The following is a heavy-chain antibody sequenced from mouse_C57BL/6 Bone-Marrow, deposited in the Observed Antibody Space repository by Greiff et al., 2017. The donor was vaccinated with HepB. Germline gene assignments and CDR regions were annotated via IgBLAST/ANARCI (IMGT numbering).Heavy chain of an antibody. J-gene: IGHJ3*01. CDR1: GYTFTSYG. V-gene: IGHV1-81*01. CDR3: AMIYYGNSAWFAY. D-gene: IGHD2-1*01. CDR2: IYPRSGNT. Sequence: VQGVESGAELARPGASVKLSCKASGYTFTSYGISWVKQRTGQGLEWIGEIYPRSGNTYYNEKFKGKATLTADKSSSTAYMELRSLTSEDSAVYFCAMIYYGNSAWFAYWGQGTRVTVSA.